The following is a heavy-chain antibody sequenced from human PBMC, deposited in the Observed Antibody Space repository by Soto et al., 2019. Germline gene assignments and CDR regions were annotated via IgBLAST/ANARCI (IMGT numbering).Heavy chain of an antibody. J-gene: IGHJ4*02. CDR3: ARHATRSYDY. V-gene: IGHV4-59*08. CDR1: HGSISTYY. Sequence: PSETLSLTFTVSHGSISTYYWSWIRQPPGKGLECIGYIYYNGNTNYNPSLKSRVTISVDTSKNQFTLNLNSVTAADTAVYYCARHATRSYDYWGQGTLVTVSS. CDR2: IYYNGNT.